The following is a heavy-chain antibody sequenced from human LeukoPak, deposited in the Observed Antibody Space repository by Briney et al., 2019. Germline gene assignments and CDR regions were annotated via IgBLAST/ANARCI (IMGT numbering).Heavy chain of an antibody. D-gene: IGHD3-22*01. CDR2: IYYSGST. J-gene: IGHJ3*02. Sequence: PSETLSLNCSVSGASISSYYWSWVRQPPGKGLEWIGYIYYSGSTNYNPSLKSRVTISLDTSNNQFSLKLTSLTDADTAVYYCATFRPYDSSGPTPFDIWGQGTMVTVSS. V-gene: IGHV4-59*01. CDR1: GASISSYY. CDR3: ATFRPYDSSGPTPFDI.